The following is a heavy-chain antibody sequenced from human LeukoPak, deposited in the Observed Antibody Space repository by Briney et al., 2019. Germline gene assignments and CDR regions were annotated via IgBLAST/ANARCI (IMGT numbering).Heavy chain of an antibody. Sequence: PGGSLRLSCAASGFTFSSYWMSWVRQAPGKGLEWVANIKQDGSEKYYVDSVKGRFTISRDNAKNSLYLQMNSLRAEDTAVYYCACLSSGWYDDYWGQGTLVTVSS. J-gene: IGHJ4*02. CDR1: GFTFSSYW. V-gene: IGHV3-7*01. CDR2: IKQDGSEK. CDR3: ACLSSGWYDDY. D-gene: IGHD6-19*01.